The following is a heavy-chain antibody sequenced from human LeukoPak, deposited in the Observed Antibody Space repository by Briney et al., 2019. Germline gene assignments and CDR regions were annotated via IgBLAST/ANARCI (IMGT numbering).Heavy chain of an antibody. CDR1: GGSIRSSYYY. Sequence: LSLTCTVSGGSIRSSYYYWGWIRQPPGKGLEWIGYIYYSGSTYYNPSLKSRVTISVDTSKNQFSLKLSSVTAADTAVYYCASTLDCGGDCYYDYWGQGTLVTVSS. V-gene: IGHV4-31*03. CDR2: IYYSGST. J-gene: IGHJ4*02. D-gene: IGHD2-21*02. CDR3: ASTLDCGGDCYYDY.